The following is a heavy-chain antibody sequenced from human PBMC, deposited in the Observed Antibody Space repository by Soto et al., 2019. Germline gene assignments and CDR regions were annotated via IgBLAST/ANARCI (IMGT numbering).Heavy chain of an antibody. CDR3: ARDPGGTDFAEWTYYFDY. Sequence: QVQLVESGGGVVQPGRSLRLSCAASGFTFSSYAMHWVRQAPGKGLEWVAVISYDGSNKYYADSVKGRFTISRDNSKNTLYLPMNRLRAEETAVYYCARDPGGTDFAEWTYYFDYWGQGTLVTVSS. CDR1: GFTFSSYA. CDR2: ISYDGSNK. D-gene: IGHD3-3*01. V-gene: IGHV3-30-3*01. J-gene: IGHJ4*02.